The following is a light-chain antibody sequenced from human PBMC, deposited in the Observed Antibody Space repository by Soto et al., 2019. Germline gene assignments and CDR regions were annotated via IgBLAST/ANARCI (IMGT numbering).Light chain of an antibody. J-gene: IGLJ2*01. Sequence: SYELTQPPSVSVAPGQTARISCGGNNIGSKNVHWYQQKPGQAPVLVIYDDADRPSGIPERFPGSKSGNTATLTISRVEVGDEAAYHCQVWDSTSDYRAFGGGTKVTVL. CDR3: QVWDSTSDYRA. CDR1: NIGSKN. V-gene: IGLV3-21*02. CDR2: DDA.